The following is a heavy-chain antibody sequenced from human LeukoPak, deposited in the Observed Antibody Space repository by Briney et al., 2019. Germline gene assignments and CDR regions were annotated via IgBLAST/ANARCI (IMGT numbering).Heavy chain of an antibody. CDR2: INRDGSST. D-gene: IGHD6-19*01. CDR3: ASLTYTYSSGFIDY. V-gene: IGHV3-74*01. CDR1: GFTFSSYW. J-gene: IGHJ4*02. Sequence: PGGSLRLSCAASGFTFSSYWMHWVRQAPGKGLVWVSRINRDGSSTSYADSVKGRFTISRDNAKNTLYLQMNSLRAEDTAVYYCASLTYTYSSGFIDYWGQGTLVTVSS.